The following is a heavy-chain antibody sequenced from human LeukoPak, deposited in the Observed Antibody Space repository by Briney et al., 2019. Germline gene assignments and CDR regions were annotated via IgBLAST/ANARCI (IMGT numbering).Heavy chain of an antibody. CDR1: GGTFSSYA. J-gene: IGHJ4*02. D-gene: IGHD6-6*01. V-gene: IGHV1-69*13. CDR3: ARYSSSSYYFDY. Sequence: ASVKVSCKASGGTFSSYAISWVRQAPGQGLEWMGGIIPIFGTANYAQKFQGRVTITADESTSTAYMELGSLRSEDTAVYYCARYSSSSYYFDYWGQGTLVTVSS. CDR2: IIPIFGTA.